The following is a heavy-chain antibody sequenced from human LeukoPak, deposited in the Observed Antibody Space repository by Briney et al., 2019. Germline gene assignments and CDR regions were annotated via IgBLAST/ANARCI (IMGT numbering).Heavy chain of an antibody. D-gene: IGHD5-24*01. CDR2: ISGGGGST. J-gene: IGHJ4*02. Sequence: GGSLRLSCAASGFPFSSYAMSWVRQAPGKGLEWVSAISGGGGSTYYADSVKGRFTISRDNSKNSLYLQMNSLRAEDTAVYYCAKDQMRWLQLPRSDYWGQGTLVTVSS. CDR1: GFPFSSYA. V-gene: IGHV3-23*01. CDR3: AKDQMRWLQLPRSDY.